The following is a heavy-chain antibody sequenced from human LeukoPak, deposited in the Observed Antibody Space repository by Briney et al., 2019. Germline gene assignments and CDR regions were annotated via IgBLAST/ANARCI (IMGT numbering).Heavy chain of an antibody. Sequence: TGGSLRLSCAASGFSFSSYWMHWVRQAPGKGLVWVSRINSGGSSTNYADSVKGRFTISRDNTKNTLYLQMNSLRAEDTAVYYCARGDDSSGYYSGYFDSWGQGTLVTVSS. J-gene: IGHJ4*02. CDR1: GFSFSSYW. CDR2: INSGGSST. D-gene: IGHD3-22*01. V-gene: IGHV3-74*01. CDR3: ARGDDSSGYYSGYFDS.